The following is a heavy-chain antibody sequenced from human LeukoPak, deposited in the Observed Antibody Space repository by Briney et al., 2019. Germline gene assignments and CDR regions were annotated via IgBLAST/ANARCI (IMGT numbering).Heavy chain of an antibody. CDR1: GGSISSYY. D-gene: IGHD3-22*01. Sequence: SETLSLTCTVSGGSISSYYWSWIRQPPGKGLEWIGYIYYSGSTYYNPSLKSRVTISVHTSKNQFSLKLSSVTAADTAVYYCARVYYDSSGYFNFDYWGQGTLVTVSS. CDR3: ARVYYDSSGYFNFDY. J-gene: IGHJ4*02. CDR2: IYYSGST. V-gene: IGHV4-59*01.